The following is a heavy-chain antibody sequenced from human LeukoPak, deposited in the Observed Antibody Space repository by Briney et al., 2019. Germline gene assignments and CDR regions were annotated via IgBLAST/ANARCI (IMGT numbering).Heavy chain of an antibody. J-gene: IGHJ5*02. CDR2: IYYSGST. V-gene: IGHV4-30-4*08. CDR3: ARGYCSSTSCYHDP. D-gene: IGHD2-2*01. Sequence: PSQTLSLTCTVSGGSISSGDYYWSWIRQPPGKGLEWIGYIYYSGSTYYNPSLKSRVTISVDTSKNQFSLKLSSVTAADTAVYYCARGYCSSTSCYHDPWGQGNLVTVSS. CDR1: GGSISSGDYY.